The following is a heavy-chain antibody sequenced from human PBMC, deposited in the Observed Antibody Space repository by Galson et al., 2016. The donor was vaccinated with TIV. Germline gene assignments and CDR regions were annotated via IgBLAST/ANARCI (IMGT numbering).Heavy chain of an antibody. D-gene: IGHD3-3*01. CDR1: GDSVSSTSAA. CDR2: TYYRSTWYN. CDR3: ARGAPSVFGVIMTLDY. J-gene: IGHJ4*02. Sequence: CAISGDSVSSTSAAWNWIRQSPSRGLEWLGRTYYRSTWYNDYAASLKGRITINPDTSKNQSSLQLTSVTPEDAAVYYCARGAPSVFGVIMTLDYWGQGTLVTVSS. V-gene: IGHV6-1*01.